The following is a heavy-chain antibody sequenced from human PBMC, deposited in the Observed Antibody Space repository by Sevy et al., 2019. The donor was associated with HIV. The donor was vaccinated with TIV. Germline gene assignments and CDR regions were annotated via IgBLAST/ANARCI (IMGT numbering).Heavy chain of an antibody. CDR1: GFTFSSYG. Sequence: GGSLRLSCAASGFTFSSYGMHWVRQAPGKGLEWVAVIWYDGSNKYYADSVKGRFTISRDNSKNTLYLQMNSLRAEDTAVYYCARAWFGGLRVGDYFDYWGQGTLVTVSS. V-gene: IGHV3-33*01. CDR2: IWYDGSNK. D-gene: IGHD3-10*01. CDR3: ARAWFGGLRVGDYFDY. J-gene: IGHJ4*02.